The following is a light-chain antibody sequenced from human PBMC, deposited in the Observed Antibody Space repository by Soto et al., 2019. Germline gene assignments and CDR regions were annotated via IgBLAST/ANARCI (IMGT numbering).Light chain of an antibody. CDR3: TSYTTSSTRV. J-gene: IGLJ1*01. Sequence: QSPLTKAASWSCSRLQAIAISCTGTSSDVGIYNYVSWYHQHPGKVPKLIIYEVTNRPSGVSNRFSGSKSGNTASLIISGLQAEDEADYYCTSYTTSSTRVFGTGTKVTVL. CDR1: SSDVGIYNY. CDR2: EVT. V-gene: IGLV2-14*01.